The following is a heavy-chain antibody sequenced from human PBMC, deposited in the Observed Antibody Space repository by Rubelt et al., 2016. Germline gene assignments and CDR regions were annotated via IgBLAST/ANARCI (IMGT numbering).Heavy chain of an antibody. Sequence: EWVSGISWNSGSIGYADSVKGRFTISRDNAKNSLYLQMNSLRAEDTAVYYCASLGGYSGNDAFDTWGQGTMVTVSS. J-gene: IGHJ3*02. CDR2: ISWNSGSI. D-gene: IGHD5-12*01. V-gene: IGHV3-9*01. CDR3: ASLGGYSGNDAFDT.